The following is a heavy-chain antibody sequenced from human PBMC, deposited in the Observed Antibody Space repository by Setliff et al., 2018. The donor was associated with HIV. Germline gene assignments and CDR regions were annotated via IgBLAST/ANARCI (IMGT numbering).Heavy chain of an antibody. D-gene: IGHD2-2*01. Sequence: PGGSLRLSCAASGFTFSSYAMSWVRQAPGKGLEWVARINSDGSSTSYADSVKGRFTISRDNAKNTLYLQMNSLRAEDTAVYYCARGKIVVVPAAMRPFDYWGQGTLVTVSS. CDR3: ARGKIVVVPAAMRPFDY. CDR2: INSDGSST. CDR1: GFTFSSYA. J-gene: IGHJ4*02. V-gene: IGHV3-74*01.